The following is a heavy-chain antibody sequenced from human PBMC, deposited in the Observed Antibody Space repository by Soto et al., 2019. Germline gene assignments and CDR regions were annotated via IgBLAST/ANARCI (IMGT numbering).Heavy chain of an antibody. CDR3: ARGGPNWNYGYYYYGMDV. D-gene: IGHD1-7*01. V-gene: IGHV4-34*01. Sequence: SGPLSLTCAVYGGSFSGYYWSWIRQPPGKGLEWIGEINHSGSTNYNPSLKSRVTISVDTSKNQFSLKLSSVTAADTAVYYCARGGPNWNYGYYYYGMDVWGQGTTVTVSS. CDR2: INHSGST. J-gene: IGHJ6*02. CDR1: GGSFSGYY.